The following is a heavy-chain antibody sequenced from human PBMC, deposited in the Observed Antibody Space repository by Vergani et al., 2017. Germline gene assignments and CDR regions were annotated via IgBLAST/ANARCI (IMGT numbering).Heavy chain of an antibody. Sequence: QVQLQESGPGLVKPSETLSLTCTVSGGSISSSNWWSWVRQPPGMGLEWIGEIYHSGSTNYNPSRNSRVTISVDKSKNQFSLRLGSVTAADTAVYYWAGGGGSTSCSEFDYWGQGTLVTVSS. J-gene: IGHJ4*02. CDR2: IYHSGST. D-gene: IGHD2-2*01. V-gene: IGHV4-4*02. CDR3: AGGGGSTSCSEFDY. CDR1: GGSISSSNW.